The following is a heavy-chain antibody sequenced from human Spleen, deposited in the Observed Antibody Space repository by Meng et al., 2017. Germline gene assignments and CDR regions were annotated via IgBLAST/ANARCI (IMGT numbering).Heavy chain of an antibody. CDR3: ARARDNTGYYYLLDY. Sequence: GESLKISCAASGFTFTSYPMHWVRQAPGKGLEWVAIIAYDGSNNYYADSVKGRFTISRDNSKNTLYLQMNSLRAEDTAVYYCARARDNTGYYYLLDYWGQGTLVTVSS. V-gene: IGHV3-30*04. CDR2: IAYDGSNN. D-gene: IGHD3-22*01. J-gene: IGHJ4*02. CDR1: GFTFTSYP.